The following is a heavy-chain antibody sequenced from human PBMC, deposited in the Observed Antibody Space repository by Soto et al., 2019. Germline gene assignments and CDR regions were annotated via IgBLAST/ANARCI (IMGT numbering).Heavy chain of an antibody. J-gene: IGHJ4*02. CDR1: GFTFSNAW. V-gene: IGHV3-15*07. CDR3: TTAHQPGISSGWYGY. CDR2: IKSKTDGGTT. Sequence: EVQLVESGGGLVKPGGSLRLSCAASGFTFSNAWMNWVRQAPGKGLEWVGRIKSKTDGGTTDYAAPVKGRFTISRDDSKNTLYLQMNSLKTEDAAVYYCTTAHQPGISSGWYGYWGQGTLVTVSS. D-gene: IGHD6-19*01.